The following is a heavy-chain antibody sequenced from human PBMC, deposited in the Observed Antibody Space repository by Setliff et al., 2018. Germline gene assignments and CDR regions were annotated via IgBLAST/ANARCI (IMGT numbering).Heavy chain of an antibody. CDR1: GGSISSYY. J-gene: IGHJ4*02. CDR2: IHNNGRI. V-gene: IGHV4-4*08. D-gene: IGHD6-19*01. Sequence: SETLSLTCTVSGGSISSYYWIWIRQPPGKGLEWIAYIHNNGRIKYNPALKSRVTISLDTSKNQFSLNLNSATAADTAVYYCARGSVEYSRGWYYFDYWAQGTLVTVSS. CDR3: ARGSVEYSRGWYYFDY.